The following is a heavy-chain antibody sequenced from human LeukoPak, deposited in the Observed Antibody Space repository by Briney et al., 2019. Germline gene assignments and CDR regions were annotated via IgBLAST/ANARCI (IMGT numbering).Heavy chain of an antibody. J-gene: IGHJ5*02. Sequence: GGSLRLSCAASGFTFSSYWMSWVRQAPVKGLEWVANIKQDGSEKYYVDSVKGRFTISRDNAKNSLYLQMNSLRAEDTAVYYCARVGCSGGSCYSGRGPFDPWGQGTLVTVSS. D-gene: IGHD2-15*01. CDR1: GFTFSSYW. CDR3: ARVGCSGGSCYSGRGPFDP. CDR2: IKQDGSEK. V-gene: IGHV3-7*01.